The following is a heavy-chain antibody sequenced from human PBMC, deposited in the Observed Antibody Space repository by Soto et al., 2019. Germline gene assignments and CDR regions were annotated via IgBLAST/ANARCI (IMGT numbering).Heavy chain of an antibody. D-gene: IGHD2-21*01. CDR2: IYYTGIT. Sequence: QVQLQASGPGLVKPSETLSLACTVSGASISTYYYSWIRQAPGKALEWVVYIYYTGITHYNPSLESRVTISQVTSKSQLALTLTSVTAADTAVYYCAITRVVNHYYGGRDVWGQGATGTVSS. CDR1: GASISTYY. CDR3: AITRVVNHYYGGRDV. V-gene: IGHV4-59*03. J-gene: IGHJ6*02.